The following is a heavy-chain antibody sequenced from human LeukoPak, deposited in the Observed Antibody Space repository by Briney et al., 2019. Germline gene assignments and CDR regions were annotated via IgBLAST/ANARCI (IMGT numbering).Heavy chain of an antibody. CDR1: GGSITTSNYY. CDR2: IYYTGST. V-gene: IGHV4-39*01. D-gene: IGHD2-21*02. J-gene: IGHJ4*02. CDR3: TKTFVTADC. Sequence: KPSETLSLTCTVSGGSITTSNYYWGWIRQPPGRGLEWIGNIYYTGSTYYNPSLKSRVTMSVDSSKNQLSLRLSSVTAADTAVYYCTKTFVTADCWGQGTLVTVSS.